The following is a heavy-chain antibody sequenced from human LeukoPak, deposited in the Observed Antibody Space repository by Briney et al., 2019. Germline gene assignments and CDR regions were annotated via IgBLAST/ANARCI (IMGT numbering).Heavy chain of an antibody. D-gene: IGHD2-2*01. Sequence: PGGSLRLSCAASGFTFSSYEMNWVRQAPGKGLEWVSYIGSSGSTIYYADSVKGRFTISRDNAKNSLYLQMNSLRAEDTAVYYCARGYCSSTSCYPTSPFDPWGQGTLVTVSS. V-gene: IGHV3-48*03. CDR1: GFTFSSYE. CDR2: IGSSGSTI. CDR3: ARGYCSSTSCYPTSPFDP. J-gene: IGHJ5*02.